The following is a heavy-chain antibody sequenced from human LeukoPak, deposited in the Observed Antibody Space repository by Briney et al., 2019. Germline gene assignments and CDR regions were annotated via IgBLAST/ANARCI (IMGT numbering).Heavy chain of an antibody. CDR1: GFTVSTNY. D-gene: IGHD1-26*01. CDR2: IYDIGTT. Sequence: GGSLRLSCAASGFTVSTNYMTWVRQAPEKGLEWVSVIYDIGTTYYADSVKARFTISRDISKNTVYLQMNSLRVDDTAVYYCARVCGTYPCYFGMDVWGQGATVTASS. J-gene: IGHJ6*02. V-gene: IGHV3-66*01. CDR3: ARVCGTYPCYFGMDV.